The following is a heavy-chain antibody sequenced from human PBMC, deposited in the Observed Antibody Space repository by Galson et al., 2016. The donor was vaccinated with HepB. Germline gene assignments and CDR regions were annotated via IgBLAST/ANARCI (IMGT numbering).Heavy chain of an antibody. D-gene: IGHD1-1*01. J-gene: IGHJ6*02. CDR2: IYSSDTAI. Sequence: SLRLSCAASGFTFSDYYMSWIRQAPGKGLEWVSYIYSSDTAIYYADSVKGRSTISRDNAKKSLYLQMNSLRAEDTAVYYCARSYGIRAGTTVYGMDVWGQGTTVTVSS. CDR1: GFTFSDYY. V-gene: IGHV3-11*04. CDR3: ARSYGIRAGTTVYGMDV.